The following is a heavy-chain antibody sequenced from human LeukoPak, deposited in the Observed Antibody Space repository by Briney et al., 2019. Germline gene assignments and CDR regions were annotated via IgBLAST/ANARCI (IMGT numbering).Heavy chain of an antibody. CDR2: INHSGST. J-gene: IGHJ6*03. D-gene: IGHD3-3*02. CDR1: GGSFSGYY. CDR3: ARFNIRANYYYYMDV. V-gene: IGHV4-34*01. Sequence: PSETLSLTCAVYGGSFSGYYWSWIRQPPGKGLEWIGEINHSGSTNYNPSLKSRVTISVDTSKNQFSLKLSSVTAADTAVYYCARFNIRANYYYYMDVWGKGTTVTVSS.